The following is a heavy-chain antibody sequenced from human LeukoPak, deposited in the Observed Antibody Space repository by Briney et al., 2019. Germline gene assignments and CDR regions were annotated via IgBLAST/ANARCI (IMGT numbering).Heavy chain of an antibody. CDR2: IIPIFGTA. Sequence: SVKVSCKASGGTFSSYAISWVRQAPGQGLEWMGRIIPIFGTANYAQKFQGRVTITADKSTSTAHMELSSLRSEDTAVYYCARRHTYYYDSSGPGGFDPWGQGTLVTVSS. J-gene: IGHJ5*02. CDR3: ARRHTYYYDSSGPGGFDP. CDR1: GGTFSSYA. V-gene: IGHV1-69*06. D-gene: IGHD3-22*01.